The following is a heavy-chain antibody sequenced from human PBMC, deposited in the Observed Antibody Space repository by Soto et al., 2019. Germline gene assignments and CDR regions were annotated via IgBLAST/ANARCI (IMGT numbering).Heavy chain of an antibody. J-gene: IGHJ3*02. CDR2: IYWSGDE. CDR1: GFSLTTSGVG. Sequence: QYTLMESGPTLVKPTQTLTLTCSFSGFSLTTSGVGVGWIRQPPGKALEWLVHIYWSGDEHYRPSLKSRLSITKDASKNQVVLIMTNMDPVDTATYYCARGVATRPVFAFDIWGQGTMVTVSS. V-gene: IGHV2-5*01. D-gene: IGHD6-6*01. CDR3: ARGVATRPVFAFDI.